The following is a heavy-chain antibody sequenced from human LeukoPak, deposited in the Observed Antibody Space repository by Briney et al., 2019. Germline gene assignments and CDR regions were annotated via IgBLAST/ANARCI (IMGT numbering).Heavy chain of an antibody. J-gene: IGHJ6*03. CDR3: ARDGTPNYSSGWVYMDV. CDR2: IGSSDSTT. CDR1: GFTFSSYE. V-gene: IGHV3-48*03. Sequence: HPGGSLRLSCVASGFTFSSYEMNWVRQAPGKGLEWLSYIGSSDSTTHYADSVKGRFTISRDNAKNSLYLQMNSLRVEDTAVYYCARDGTPNYSSGWVYMDVLGEGTTVTISS. D-gene: IGHD6-25*01.